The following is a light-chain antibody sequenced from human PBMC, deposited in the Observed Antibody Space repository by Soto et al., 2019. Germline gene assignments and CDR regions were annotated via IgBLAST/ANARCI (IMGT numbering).Light chain of an antibody. Sequence: QSALTQPASVSGSPGQSITISCTGTSSDVGGYNYVSWYQQHPGKAPKLMIYEVSNRPSGVSNRFSGSKSGNTASLTISGLQAEDEADYYCSSYTSSPRFGGGTKLTVL. CDR2: EVS. V-gene: IGLV2-14*01. CDR3: SSYTSSPR. CDR1: SSDVGGYNY. J-gene: IGLJ3*02.